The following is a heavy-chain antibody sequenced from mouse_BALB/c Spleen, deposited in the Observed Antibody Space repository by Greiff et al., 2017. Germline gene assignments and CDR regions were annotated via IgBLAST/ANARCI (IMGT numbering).Heavy chain of an antibody. CDR2: IDPANGNT. V-gene: IGHV14-3*02. CDR1: GFNIKDTY. Sequence: EVKLEESGAELVKPGASVKLSCTASGFNIKDTYMHWVKQRPEQGLEWIGRIDPANGNTKYDPKFQGKATITADTSSNTAYLQLSSLTSEDTAVYYCARDGNLFAYWGQGTLVTVSA. D-gene: IGHD2-1*01. CDR3: ARDGNLFAY. J-gene: IGHJ3*01.